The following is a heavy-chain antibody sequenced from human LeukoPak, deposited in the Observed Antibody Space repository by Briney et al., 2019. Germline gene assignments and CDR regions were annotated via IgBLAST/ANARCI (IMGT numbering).Heavy chain of an antibody. J-gene: IGHJ6*03. CDR1: GYTFTSYD. D-gene: IGHD6-19*01. CDR3: ARAAAGTLPYSSGWYFALEYYYYYMDV. Sequence: ASVKVSCKASGYTFTSYDINWVRQATGQGLEWMGWMNPNSGNTGYAQKFQGRVTITRNTSISTAYMELSSLRSEDTAVYYCARAAAGTLPYSSGWYFALEYYYYYMDVWGKGTTVTVSS. V-gene: IGHV1-8*03. CDR2: MNPNSGNT.